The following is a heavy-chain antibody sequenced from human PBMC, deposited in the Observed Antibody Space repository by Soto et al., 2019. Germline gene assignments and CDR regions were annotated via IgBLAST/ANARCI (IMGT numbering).Heavy chain of an antibody. CDR1: GVTLSNFS. J-gene: IGHJ4*02. CDR3: VGEVASGY. V-gene: IGHV3-30*03. CDR2: ISRDGSTM. Sequence: QVQLVESGGGVVQPGRSLRLSCAASGVTLSNFSMHWVRQAPGKGLEWVAVISRDGSTMLYADSVKGRFTISRDSSRNTLYLQMNSLRAEDTAVYHCVGEVASGYWGQGTLVTVSS. D-gene: IGHD2-21*01.